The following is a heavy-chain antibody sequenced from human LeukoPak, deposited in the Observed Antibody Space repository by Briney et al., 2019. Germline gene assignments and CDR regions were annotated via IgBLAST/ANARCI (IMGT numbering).Heavy chain of an antibody. V-gene: IGHV4-34*01. CDR1: GGSFSGYY. J-gene: IGHJ3*02. Sequence: SKTLSLTCAVYGGSFSGYYWSWIRQPPGKGLEWIGEINHSGSTNYNPSLKSRVTISVDTSRNQFSLKLSSVTAADTAVYYCARLYSSGWYNDAFDIWGQGTMVTVSS. D-gene: IGHD6-19*01. CDR3: ARLYSSGWYNDAFDI. CDR2: INHSGST.